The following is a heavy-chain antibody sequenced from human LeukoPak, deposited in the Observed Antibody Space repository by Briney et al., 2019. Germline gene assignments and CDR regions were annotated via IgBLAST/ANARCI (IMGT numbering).Heavy chain of an antibody. CDR3: VISLPTIAGPKLDFDY. V-gene: IGHV1-46*01. CDR2: INPSGDST. CDR1: GYTFTTYD. Sequence: ASVKVSCKASGYTFTTYDIHWVRQAPGQGLEWMGIINPSGDSTTYAQNFQGRVTMTRDTSTSIVYMELRSLRSDDTAVYYCVISLPTIAGPKLDFDYWGQGTLVTVSS. D-gene: IGHD6-13*01. J-gene: IGHJ4*02.